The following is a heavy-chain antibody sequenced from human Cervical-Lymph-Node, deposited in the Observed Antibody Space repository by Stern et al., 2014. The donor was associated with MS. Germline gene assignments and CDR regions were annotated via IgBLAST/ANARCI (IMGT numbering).Heavy chain of an antibody. CDR3: AKDLGRGVVVVPLYGLDV. Sequence: EVQLVESGGGLVQPGGSLRLSCEASGFTFSAYAFSWVRQAPGKGLEWVSSIRVRGLYTYYADSVKGRFTITRDKSKSMLYLEMQSLRAEDTAVYHCAKDLGRGVVVVPLYGLDVWGQGTTVTVSS. CDR1: GFTFSAYA. D-gene: IGHD2-2*01. V-gene: IGHV3-23*04. CDR2: IRVRGLYT. J-gene: IGHJ6*02.